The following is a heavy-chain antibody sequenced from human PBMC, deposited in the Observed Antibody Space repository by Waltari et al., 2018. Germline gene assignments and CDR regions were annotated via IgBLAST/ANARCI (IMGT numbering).Heavy chain of an antibody. V-gene: IGHV3-7*01. J-gene: IGHJ4*02. D-gene: IGHD1-7*01. CDR1: GFPLREYW. Sequence: EVQLVESGGGLVQPGGSLRLSCSTSGFPLREYWMTWVRQAPGKGLEWVGNIKTDGREEYYTDSVKGRFIISRDNAKNSLFLQMDSLRVEDTAVYYCARDGDRNYDYWGQGTLVTVSS. CDR3: ARDGDRNYDY. CDR2: IKTDGREE.